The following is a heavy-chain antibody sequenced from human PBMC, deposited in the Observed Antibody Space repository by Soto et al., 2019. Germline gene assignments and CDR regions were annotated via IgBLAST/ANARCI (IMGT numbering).Heavy chain of an antibody. CDR2: INSDGSST. V-gene: IGHV3-74*01. Sequence: PGGSLRLSCAASGFTFSSYWMHWVRQAPGKGLVWVSRINSDGSSTSYADSVKGRFTISRDNAKNTLYLQMNSLRAEDTAVYYCVPHPRYCSSTSCLKIDYWGQGTLVTVSS. CDR1: GFTFSSYW. CDR3: VPHPRYCSSTSCLKIDY. J-gene: IGHJ4*02. D-gene: IGHD2-2*01.